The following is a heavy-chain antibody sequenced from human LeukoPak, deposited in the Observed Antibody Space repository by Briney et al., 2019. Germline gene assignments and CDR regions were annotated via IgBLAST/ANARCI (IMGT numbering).Heavy chain of an antibody. CDR2: INHSGST. Sequence: SETLSLTCAVYGGSFSGYYWSWIRQPPGKGLEWIGEINHSGSTNYNPSLKGRFTMSVDTSKNQFSLSLSSVSAADTAVYYCARVGHYSWNYFDFWGQGILVTVSS. D-gene: IGHD4-11*01. J-gene: IGHJ4*02. CDR1: GGSFSGYY. CDR3: ARVGHYSWNYFDF. V-gene: IGHV4-34*01.